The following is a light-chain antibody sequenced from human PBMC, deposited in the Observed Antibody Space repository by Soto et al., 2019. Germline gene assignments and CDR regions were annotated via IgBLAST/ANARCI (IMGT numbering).Light chain of an antibody. CDR2: TNN. CDR3: ATWDDSLSGYV. V-gene: IGLV1-47*02. CDR1: RSTIGSNY. Sequence: QSVLAQPPSASGTPGQRVSISCSGSRSTIGSNYVFWYQQLPGAAPKLLIHTNNQRPSGVPDRFSGSKSGTSASLAISGLRSEDEADYFCATWDDSLSGYVFGTATQLTVL. J-gene: IGLJ1*01.